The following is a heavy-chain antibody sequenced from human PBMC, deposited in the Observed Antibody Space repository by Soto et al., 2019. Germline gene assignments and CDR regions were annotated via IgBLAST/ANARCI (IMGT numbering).Heavy chain of an antibody. D-gene: IGHD2-8*01. V-gene: IGHV3-48*02. CDR2: ITGTSGTI. Sequence: EVQLEESGGGLVQPGGSLRLSCAAYGFAFSAYSMNWTRQAPGKGLEWVSYITGTSGTIFYADSVKGRFTISRDNAKNSLYLQMNSLRDEDTAVYYCARDNGMAGSFDPWGQGTLVTVSS. J-gene: IGHJ5*02. CDR3: ARDNGMAGSFDP. CDR1: GFAFSAYS.